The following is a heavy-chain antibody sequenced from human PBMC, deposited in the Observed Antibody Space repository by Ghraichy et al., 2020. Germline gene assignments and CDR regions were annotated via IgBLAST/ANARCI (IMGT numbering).Heavy chain of an antibody. CDR1: GFTFSSYA. J-gene: IGHJ4*02. CDR2: ISYDGSNK. D-gene: IGHD2-2*03. Sequence: LSLTCAASGFTFSSYAMHWVRQAPGKGLEWVAVISYDGSNKYYADSVKGRFTISRDNSKNTLYLQMNSLRAEDTAVYYCARDGDLLDIVVVPAAIGSFDYWGQGTLVTVSS. V-gene: IGHV3-30*04. CDR3: ARDGDLLDIVVVPAAIGSFDY.